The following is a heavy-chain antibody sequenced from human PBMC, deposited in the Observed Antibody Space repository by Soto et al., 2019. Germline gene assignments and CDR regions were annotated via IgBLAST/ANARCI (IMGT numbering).Heavy chain of an antibody. D-gene: IGHD6-13*01. V-gene: IGHV4-61*01. CDR2: IYYTGST. CDR3: AREYSNAPEAFDY. CDR1: GGSVNSDYYY. Sequence: SETLSLTCTVSGGSVNSDYYYWSWIRQPPGKGLEWIGYIYYTGSTKYNPSLESRVTISLDTSRNQFSLKLSSVTAADTAVCYCAREYSNAPEAFDYWGQGALVTVSS. J-gene: IGHJ4*02.